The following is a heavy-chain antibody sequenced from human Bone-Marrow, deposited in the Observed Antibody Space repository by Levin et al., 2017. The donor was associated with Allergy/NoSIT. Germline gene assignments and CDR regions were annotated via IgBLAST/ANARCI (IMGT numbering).Heavy chain of an antibody. J-gene: IGHJ4*02. D-gene: IGHD1-1*01. CDR3: AVRTGTYPYYFDY. CDR1: GYTFTSYG. Sequence: AASVKVSCKASGYTFTSYGISWLRQAPGQGLEWMGWISAYTGNTNSAQKLQGRVTMTTDTSTSTAYMELRSLTSDDTAMYYCAVRTGTYPYYFDYWGQGTLVTVSS. V-gene: IGHV1-18*01. CDR2: ISAYTGNT.